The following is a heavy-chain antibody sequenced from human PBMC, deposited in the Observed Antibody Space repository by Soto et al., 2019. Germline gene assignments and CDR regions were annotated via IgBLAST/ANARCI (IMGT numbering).Heavy chain of an antibody. V-gene: IGHV4-30-2*01. D-gene: IGHD3-16*02. J-gene: IGHJ4*02. CDR3: ARVDREGFDY. CDR1: GGSISSGGYS. CDR2: IYHSGST. Sequence: SETLSLTCAVSGGSISSGGYSWSWIRQPPGKGLEWIGYIYHSGSTNYNPSLKSRVTISVDRSKNQFSLKLSSVTAADTAVYYCARVDREGFDYWGQGTLVTVSS.